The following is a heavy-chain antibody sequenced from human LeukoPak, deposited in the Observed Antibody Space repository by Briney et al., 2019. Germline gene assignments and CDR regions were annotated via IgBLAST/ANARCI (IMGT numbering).Heavy chain of an antibody. CDR1: GFTFSDYY. V-gene: IGHV3-11*05. J-gene: IGHJ4*02. CDR2: ISDSSSST. Sequence: GGSLRLSCAASGFTFSDYYMGWIRQAPGKGLEWVSYISDSSSSTNYADPVKGRFTISRDNAKNSLYLQMNSLRAEDTAVYYCARAQYSGSSTSDYRRQGTLVTVSS. CDR3: ARAQYSGSSTSDY. D-gene: IGHD1-26*01.